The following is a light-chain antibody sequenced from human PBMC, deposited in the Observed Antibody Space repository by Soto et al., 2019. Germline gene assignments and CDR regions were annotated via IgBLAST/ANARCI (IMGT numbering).Light chain of an antibody. V-gene: IGKV3-15*01. Sequence: EIVMTQSPATLSVSPGERATLSYRASQSVATNLAWYQQKHGQAPRLLIYGASTRATGIPARFSGSGSGTEFTLTISSLQSEDFAVYYCQQYNNWPPFTFGPGTKVDIK. CDR1: QSVATN. CDR2: GAS. CDR3: QQYNNWPPFT. J-gene: IGKJ3*01.